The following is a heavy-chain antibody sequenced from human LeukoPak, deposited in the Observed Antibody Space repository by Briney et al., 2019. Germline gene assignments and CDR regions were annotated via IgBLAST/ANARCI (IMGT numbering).Heavy chain of an antibody. J-gene: IGHJ4*02. Sequence: SETLSLTCAVYGGSFSGYYWSWIRQPPGKGLEWIGEINHSGSTNYNPSLKSRVTISVDTSKNQFSLKLSSVTAAGTAVYYCAREDSYYYGSGSYSILDYWGQGTLVTVSS. CDR3: AREDSYYYGSGSYSILDY. CDR1: GGSFSGYY. CDR2: INHSGST. V-gene: IGHV4-34*01. D-gene: IGHD3-10*01.